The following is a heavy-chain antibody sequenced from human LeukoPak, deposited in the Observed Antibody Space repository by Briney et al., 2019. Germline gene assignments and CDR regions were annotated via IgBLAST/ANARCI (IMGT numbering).Heavy chain of an antibody. CDR2: IKNGGSTI. D-gene: IGHD4/OR15-4a*01. CDR3: ARETRGAFDY. Sequence: GGSLRLSCAGSGFTFSSYQMHWVRQAPGKGLEWVSYIKNGGSTIFYADSVKGRFTISRDDAKKSLYLLMNTLRAEDTAIYYCARETRGAFDYWGQGTLVTVSS. J-gene: IGHJ4*02. V-gene: IGHV3-48*03. CDR1: GFTFSSYQ.